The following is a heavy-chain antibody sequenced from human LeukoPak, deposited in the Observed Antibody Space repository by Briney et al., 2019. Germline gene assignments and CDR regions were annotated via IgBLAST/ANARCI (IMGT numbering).Heavy chain of an antibody. V-gene: IGHV3-64*01. CDR2: INSNGGNT. J-gene: IGHJ6*02. CDR3: AREVYGMDV. CDR1: GXSFSTYP. Sequence: GGSLRLSCAASGXSFSTYPVHWVRRAPGKGLEFVSSINSNGGNTYYANSVKGRFTISRDNSKNTLYLQMGSLRAEDMAIYYCAREVYGMDVWGRGTTVTVSS.